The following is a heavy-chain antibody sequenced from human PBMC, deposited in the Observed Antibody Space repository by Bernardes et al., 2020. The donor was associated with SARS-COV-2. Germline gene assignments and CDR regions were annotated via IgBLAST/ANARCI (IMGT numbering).Heavy chain of an antibody. CDR1: GGYISSSSYY. CDR2: IYYSGST. J-gene: IGHJ5*02. Sequence: SEPASLTCTVSGGYISSSSYYWGWIRQPPGKGLEWIGSIYYSGSTYYNPSLKSRVTISVDTSKNQFSLKLSSVTAADTAVYYCARHKNNWFDPWGQGTLVTVSS. CDR3: ARHKNNWFDP. V-gene: IGHV4-39*01.